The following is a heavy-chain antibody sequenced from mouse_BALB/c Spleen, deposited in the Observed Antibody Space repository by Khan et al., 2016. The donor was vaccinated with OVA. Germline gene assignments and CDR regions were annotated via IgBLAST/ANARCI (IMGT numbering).Heavy chain of an antibody. Sequence: EVELVESGGGLVQPGGSLKLSCAASGSAFSRYWMSWVRQAPGKGLEWIGEINPDSSTINYTPFLKDKFIISRDNAKNTMYLQMSKVRSEDTALYYCARLGYYGYFDVSGAGTTVTVSS. CDR2: INPDSSTI. D-gene: IGHD2-2*01. V-gene: IGHV4-1*02. CDR3: ARLGYYGYFDV. CDR1: GSAFSRYW. J-gene: IGHJ1*01.